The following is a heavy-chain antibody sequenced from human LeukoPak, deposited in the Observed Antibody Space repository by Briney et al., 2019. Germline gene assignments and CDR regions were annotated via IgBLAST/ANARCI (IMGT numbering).Heavy chain of an antibody. V-gene: IGHV1-2*02. Sequence: ASVTVSFKASGYTFTDYYMHWVRQAPGQGLEWMGWINPNSGGTNYAQKLQGRVTMTRDTSISTAYMELSRLRSDDTAVYYCARDPAAGGSRALVGFSGAVRGQGTLGTVSS. CDR2: INPNSGGT. CDR1: GYTFTDYY. D-gene: IGHD1-26*01. CDR3: ARDPAAGGSRALVGFSGAV. J-gene: IGHJ4*02.